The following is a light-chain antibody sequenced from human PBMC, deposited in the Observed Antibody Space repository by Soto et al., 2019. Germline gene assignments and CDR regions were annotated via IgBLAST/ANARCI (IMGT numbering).Light chain of an antibody. CDR3: QQYGTSPLT. J-gene: IGKJ4*01. V-gene: IGKV3-20*01. CDR2: AAS. CDR1: QSVSINF. Sequence: EIVLTQSPGTLSLSPGERATLSCGASQSVSINFLAWYQQKPGQAPRLLIYAASSRATGIPDRFSGSGSGTDFTLTISRLEPEDFALYYCQQYGTSPLTFGGGTKVDIK.